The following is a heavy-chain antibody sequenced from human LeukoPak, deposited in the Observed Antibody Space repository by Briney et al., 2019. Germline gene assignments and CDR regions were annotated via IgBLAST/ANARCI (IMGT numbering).Heavy chain of an antibody. CDR1: GFTFSSYE. CDR3: ARDGRGIAAAGTLDY. D-gene: IGHD6-13*01. Sequence: GGSLRLSCAASGFTFSSYEMNWVRQAPGKGLEWVSYISSSGSTIYYADSVKGRFTIFRDNAKNSLYLQMNSLRAEDTAVYYCARDGRGIAAAGTLDYWGQGTLVTVSS. V-gene: IGHV3-48*03. CDR2: ISSSGSTI. J-gene: IGHJ4*02.